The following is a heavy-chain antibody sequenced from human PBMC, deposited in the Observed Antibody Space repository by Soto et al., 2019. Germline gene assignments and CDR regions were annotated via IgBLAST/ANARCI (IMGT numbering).Heavy chain of an antibody. V-gene: IGHV1-69*12. CDR1: GGTFSSYA. Sequence: QVQLVQSGAEVKKTGSSVKLSCKASGGTFSSYAFSWVRQAPRQGLEWMGGIIPMFRTANYAQKFRDRVTISADGSTTTVYMELTGLKSDDTALYFCASMPSVILNSYGFVTPFDIWGQGTMVIVSS. CDR2: IIPMFRTA. D-gene: IGHD2-2*01. J-gene: IGHJ3*02. CDR3: ASMPSVILNSYGFVTPFDI.